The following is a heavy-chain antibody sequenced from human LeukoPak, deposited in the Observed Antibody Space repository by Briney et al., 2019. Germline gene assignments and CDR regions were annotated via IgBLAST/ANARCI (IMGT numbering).Heavy chain of an antibody. CDR2: ISGSGGST. V-gene: IGHV3-23*01. Sequence: GGSLRLSCAASGFTFGSYAMSWVRQAPGKGLEWVSAISGSGGSTNYVDSVKGRFTISRDTSKNTLYLQMNSLRAEDTAVYYCARDEGYFDYWGQGTLVTVSS. CDR3: ARDEGYFDY. CDR1: GFTFGSYA. J-gene: IGHJ4*02.